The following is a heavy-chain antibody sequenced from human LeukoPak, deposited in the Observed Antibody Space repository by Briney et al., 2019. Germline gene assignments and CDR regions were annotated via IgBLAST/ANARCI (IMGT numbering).Heavy chain of an antibody. CDR2: ISWNSGSI. CDR1: GFTFDDYA. J-gene: IGHJ4*02. CDR3: AKDYDTMGYYFDY. V-gene: IGHV3-9*01. Sequence: GGSLRLSCAASGFTFDDYAMHWVRQAPGKGLEWVSGISWNSGSIGYADSVEGRFTISRDNAKNSLYLQMNSLRAEDTALYYCAKDYDTMGYYFDYWGQGTLVTVSS. D-gene: IGHD3-22*01.